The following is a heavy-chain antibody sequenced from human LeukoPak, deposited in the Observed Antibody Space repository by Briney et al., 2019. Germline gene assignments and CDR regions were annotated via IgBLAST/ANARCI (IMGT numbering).Heavy chain of an antibody. CDR2: ISGYNGNT. J-gene: IGHJ5*02. D-gene: IGHD3-16*02. Sequence: ASVKVSCKASGYTFTSYGISWVRQAPGQGLEWMGGISGYNGNTNYAQKLQGRATMSTDTSTSTAYMELRSLRSDDTAVYYCARDYDFIRGSYRYWFDPWGQGTLVTVSS. CDR1: GYTFTSYG. V-gene: IGHV1-18*01. CDR3: ARDYDFIRGSYRYWFDP.